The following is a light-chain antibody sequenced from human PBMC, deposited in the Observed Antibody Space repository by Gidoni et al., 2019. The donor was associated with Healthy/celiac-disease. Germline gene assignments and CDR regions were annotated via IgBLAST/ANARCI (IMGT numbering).Light chain of an antibody. V-gene: IGKV1-5*03. J-gene: IGKJ2*01. CDR2: KAS. Sequence: PSTLSASVGDRVTITCRASQSISSWLAWYQQKPGKAPKLLIYKASSLESGVPSRFSDSGSGTEFTLTISSLQPDDFATYYCQQYNSYSYTFGQGTKLEIK. CDR1: QSISSW. CDR3: QQYNSYSYT.